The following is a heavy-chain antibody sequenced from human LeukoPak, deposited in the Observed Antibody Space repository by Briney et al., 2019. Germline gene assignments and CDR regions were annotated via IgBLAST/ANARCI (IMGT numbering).Heavy chain of an antibody. CDR2: ISSSSSYI. D-gene: IGHD3-22*01. CDR3: AKDRFTMIDY. V-gene: IGHV3-21*01. CDR1: GFTFSSYG. J-gene: IGHJ4*02. Sequence: PGGSLRLSCAASGFTFSSYGMNWVRQAPGKGLEWVSFISSSSSYIYYADSVKGRFTISRDNAKNSLYLQMNSLRAEDTAVYYCAKDRFTMIDYWGQGTLVTVSS.